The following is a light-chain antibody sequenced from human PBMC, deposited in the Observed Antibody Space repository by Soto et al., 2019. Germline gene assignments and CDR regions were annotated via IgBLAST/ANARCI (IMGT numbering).Light chain of an antibody. Sequence: QSVLTQPPSASGAPGQRVTISSSGRRSNIGSNAVSWYQQLPGKAHKLLIYANNQRPSGVPDRFSASKSGTSASLAISGLQSEDEADYYCAVWDDSQNGFFAFGTGTKLTVL. V-gene: IGLV1-44*01. CDR3: AVWDDSQNGFFA. CDR1: RSNIGSNA. CDR2: ANN. J-gene: IGLJ1*01.